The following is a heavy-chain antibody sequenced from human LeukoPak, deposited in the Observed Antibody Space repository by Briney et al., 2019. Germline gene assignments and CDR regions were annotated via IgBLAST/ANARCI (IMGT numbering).Heavy chain of an antibody. D-gene: IGHD3-10*01. CDR1: GGSISTYY. J-gene: IGHJ5*02. V-gene: IGHV4-59*01. CDR2: IYGSGST. CDR3: ARVNSVVAGSGTHEDWFDP. Sequence: SETLSLTCTVSGGSISTYYWNWVRQPPGKGLEWIGYIYGSGSTNYNPSLKSRVTISVDMSKNQFSLNLSSVTAADTAVYYCARVNSVVAGSGTHEDWFDPWGQGTLVTVSS.